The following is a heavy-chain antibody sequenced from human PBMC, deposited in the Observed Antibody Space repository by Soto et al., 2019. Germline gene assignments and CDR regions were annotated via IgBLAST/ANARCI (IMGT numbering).Heavy chain of an antibody. CDR2: IFYSGST. V-gene: IGHV4-59*08. J-gene: IGHJ4*02. CDR1: GGSISNYY. Sequence: SETLSLTCTVSGGSISNYYWSCIRQPPGKGLEWIGYIFYSGSTNYNPSLKSRVTISVDTSKNQFSLKLSSVTAADTAVYYCARHVGQWLAIAYWGQGTLVTVSS. D-gene: IGHD6-19*01. CDR3: ARHVGQWLAIAY.